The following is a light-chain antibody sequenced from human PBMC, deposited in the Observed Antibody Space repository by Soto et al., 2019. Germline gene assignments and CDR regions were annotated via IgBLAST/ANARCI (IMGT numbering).Light chain of an antibody. CDR1: QSVNSD. J-gene: IGKJ4*01. CDR2: GAS. Sequence: IVKPPSPATLYVSPRERATLSCSAIQSVNSDVAWYQLKPGQAPRLLIYGASTRATDLPVRFSGSGPGTYVTLTIGSRQSEDFSVYYCQHYANWPLTVGGGTKV. V-gene: IGKV3-15*01. CDR3: QHYANWPLT.